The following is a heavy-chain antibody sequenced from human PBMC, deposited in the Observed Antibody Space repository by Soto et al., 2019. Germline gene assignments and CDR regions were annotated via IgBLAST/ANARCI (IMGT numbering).Heavy chain of an antibody. CDR1: GVTFSSYW. J-gene: IGHJ5*02. CDR2: INSDGSST. V-gene: IGHV3-74*01. D-gene: IGHD6-25*01. Sequence: EVQLVESGGGLVQPGGSLRLSCAGSGVTFSSYWMHWVRQAPGKGLVWVSRINSDGSSTSYADSVKGRFTISRDNAKNTLSLQMNSVRAEDTAVYYCARGSQRLGNLFGPWGQGTLVTVSS. CDR3: ARGSQRLGNLFGP.